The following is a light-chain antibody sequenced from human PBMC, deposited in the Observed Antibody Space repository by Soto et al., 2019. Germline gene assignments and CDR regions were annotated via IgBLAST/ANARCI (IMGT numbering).Light chain of an antibody. V-gene: IGKV1-5*03. CDR3: QKYNSFPYT. Sequence: DIQMTQSPSTLSASVGDRVTITCRASQSISTWLAWYQQKAGKAPKLLIYQASSLESGAPTRFSGSGSGTEFTLTISSLHPDDSATYYCQKYNSFPYTFGQGTKLEIK. CDR1: QSISTW. CDR2: QAS. J-gene: IGKJ2*01.